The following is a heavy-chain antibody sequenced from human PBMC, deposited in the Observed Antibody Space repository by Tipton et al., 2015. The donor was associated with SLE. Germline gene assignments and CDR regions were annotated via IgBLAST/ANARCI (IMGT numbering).Heavy chain of an antibody. J-gene: IGHJ1*01. CDR2: IYHSGST. CDR3: ARGAGYNSGWVFFQH. Sequence: TLSLTCTVSGYSISSGYYWGWIRQPPGKGLEWIGSIYHSGSTYYNPSLKSRVTISVDTSKNQFSLKLSSVTAADTAVYYCARGAGYNSGWVFFQHWGQGTRVTVSP. D-gene: IGHD6-19*01. V-gene: IGHV4-38-2*02. CDR1: GYSISSGYY.